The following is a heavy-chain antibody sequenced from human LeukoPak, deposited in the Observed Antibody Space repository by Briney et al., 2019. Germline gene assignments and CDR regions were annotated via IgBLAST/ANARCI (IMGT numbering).Heavy chain of an antibody. CDR1: GGSISSRSYE. J-gene: IGHJ6*03. D-gene: IGHD2-15*01. Sequence: PSQTLSLTCTVFGGSISSRSYEWSWIRQPAGEGLEWSGRIYTSGSTNYNPSLKRRVTISVEPSKSPFSLKLSSVTAAATAVYHCARDRGYCSGGSCYNPYYAYSYMAVWGKATTVTTSS. CDR2: IYTSGST. CDR3: ARDRGYCSGGSCYNPYYAYSYMAV. V-gene: IGHV4-61*02.